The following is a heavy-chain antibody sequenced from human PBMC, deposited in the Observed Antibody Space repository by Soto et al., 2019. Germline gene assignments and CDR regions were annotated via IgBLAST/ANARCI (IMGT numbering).Heavy chain of an antibody. Sequence: QVQLQQWGAGLLKPSETLSLTCAVYGGSFSGYSWTWIRQPPGTGLEWDGEINHSGSTNYNPSLKSRVTISVDTAKNPFSLQQNSVVAPDTAVYYCARDKITGLFDYWGQGTLVTVSS. CDR3: ARDKITGLFDY. D-gene: IGHD2-8*02. CDR1: GGSFSGYS. CDR2: INHSGST. V-gene: IGHV4-34*01. J-gene: IGHJ4*02.